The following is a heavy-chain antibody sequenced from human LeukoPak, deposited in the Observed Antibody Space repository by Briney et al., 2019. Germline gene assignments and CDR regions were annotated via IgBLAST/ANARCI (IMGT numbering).Heavy chain of an antibody. J-gene: IGHJ3*02. D-gene: IGHD3-10*01. Sequence: GGSLRLSCSASGFTFSSYAMHWVRQAPGKGLEYASAISSNGGSTYYADSVKGRFTISRDNSKNTLYLQMSSLRAEDTAVYYCAKDLSRVLDAFDIWGQGTMVTVSS. CDR2: ISSNGGST. CDR1: GFTFSSYA. V-gene: IGHV3-64D*06. CDR3: AKDLSRVLDAFDI.